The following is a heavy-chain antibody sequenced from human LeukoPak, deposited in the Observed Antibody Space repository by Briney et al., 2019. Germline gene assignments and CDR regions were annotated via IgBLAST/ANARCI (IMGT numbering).Heavy chain of an antibody. J-gene: IGHJ5*02. CDR1: GGSISSGSYY. CDR3: VRGRCSGGSCYRFDP. V-gene: IGHV4-39*07. CDR2: ISYSGNT. Sequence: SEALSLTCTVSGGSISSGSYYWDWIRQPPGKGLEWIGTISYSGNTYSNPSLKSRLTISVDTSKNQFSLKLNSVTAADTAVYYCVRGRCSGGSCYRFDPWGQGTLVTVSS. D-gene: IGHD2-15*01.